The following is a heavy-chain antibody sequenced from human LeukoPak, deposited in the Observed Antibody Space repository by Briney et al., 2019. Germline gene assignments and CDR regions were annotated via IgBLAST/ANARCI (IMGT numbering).Heavy chain of an antibody. Sequence: SETLSLTCTVSGGSISSYYWSWIRQPPGKGLEWIGYIYYSGSTNYNPSLKSRVTISVDTSKNQFSLKLSPVTAADTAVYYCARVKYYDFWSGYYDGMDVWGQGTTVTVSS. CDR1: GGSISSYY. CDR3: ARVKYYDFWSGYYDGMDV. J-gene: IGHJ6*02. D-gene: IGHD3-3*01. CDR2: IYYSGST. V-gene: IGHV4-59*01.